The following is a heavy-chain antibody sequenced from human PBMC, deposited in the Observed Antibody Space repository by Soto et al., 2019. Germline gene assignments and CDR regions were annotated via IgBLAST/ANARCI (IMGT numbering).Heavy chain of an antibody. J-gene: IGHJ6*02. D-gene: IGHD3-10*01. CDR2: MNPNSGNT. Sequence: ASLKVSCKASGYTFTSYDINWVRQATGQGLEWMGWMNPNSGNTGYAQKFQGRVTMTRNTSISTAYMELSSLRSEDTAVYYCARSQGVLLWFGELLPPTYYSGMDVWGQGTTVTVSS. CDR1: GYTFTSYD. CDR3: ARSQGVLLWFGELLPPTYYSGMDV. V-gene: IGHV1-8*01.